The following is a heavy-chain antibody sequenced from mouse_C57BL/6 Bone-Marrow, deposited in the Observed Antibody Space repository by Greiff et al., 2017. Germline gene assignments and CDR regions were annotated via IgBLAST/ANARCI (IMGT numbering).Heavy chain of an antibody. CDR1: GYTFTSYW. V-gene: IGHV1-55*01. CDR3: ARRPNYYAMDY. Sequence: VQLQQPGAEFVKPGASVKMSCTASGYTFTSYWITWVKQRPGQGLEWIGDIYAGSGSTNYTEKFKGKATLTVDTSSSTAYMQLSSLTSEDSAVYCCARRPNYYAMDYWGQGTSVTVSS. CDR2: IYAGSGST. J-gene: IGHJ4*01.